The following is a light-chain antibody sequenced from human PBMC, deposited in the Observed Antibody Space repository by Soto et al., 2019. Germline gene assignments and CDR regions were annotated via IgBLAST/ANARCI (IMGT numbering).Light chain of an antibody. CDR1: SGSVSTSYY. CDR2: STN. V-gene: IGLV8-61*01. CDR3: VLYMGSGSVV. Sequence: QTVVTQEPSFSVSPGGTVTITCGLSSGSVSTSYYPSWYQQTPGQAPRTLIYSTNSRSSGVPDRFSGSIVGNKAALTIAGAHAEDESDDYCVLYMGSGSVVFGGGTKLTVL. J-gene: IGLJ2*01.